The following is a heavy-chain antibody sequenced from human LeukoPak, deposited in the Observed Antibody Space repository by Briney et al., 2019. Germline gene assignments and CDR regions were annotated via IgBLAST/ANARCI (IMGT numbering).Heavy chain of an antibody. CDR1: GGTFSSYA. CDR2: IIPIFGTA. V-gene: IGHV1-69*13. J-gene: IGHJ3*02. Sequence: SVTVSCKASGGTFSSYAISWVRQAPGQGLEWMGGIIPIFGTANYAQKFQGRVTITADESTSTAYMELSSLRSEDTAVYYCARGGRQWLHYAFDIWGQGTMVTVSS. D-gene: IGHD6-19*01. CDR3: ARGGRQWLHYAFDI.